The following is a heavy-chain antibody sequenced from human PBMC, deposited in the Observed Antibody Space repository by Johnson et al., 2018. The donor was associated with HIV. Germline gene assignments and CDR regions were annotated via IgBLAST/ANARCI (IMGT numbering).Heavy chain of an antibody. D-gene: IGHD1-26*01. Sequence: VQLVESGGGLVQPGGSLRLSCAASGFTFSKFDMYWVRQASGKGLEWVSTIGSAGDTYYTDSVKGRFPISRDNSKNTLYLQMNSLRAEDTAVYYCANTLRLVGATFRNDAFDIWGQGTMVTVSS. CDR3: ANTLRLVGATFRNDAFDI. V-gene: IGHV3-13*01. CDR1: GFTFSKFD. J-gene: IGHJ3*02. CDR2: IGSAGDT.